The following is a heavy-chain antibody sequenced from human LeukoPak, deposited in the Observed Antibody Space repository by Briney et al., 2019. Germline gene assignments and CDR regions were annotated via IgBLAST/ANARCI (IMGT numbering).Heavy chain of an antibody. CDR3: AKDSGWYSSGWLDY. D-gene: IGHD6-19*01. J-gene: IGHJ4*02. Sequence: PGGSLRLSCAASGFTFSSYAMHWVRQAPAKGLEWVAFISYDGSNEYCADSLKGRFTISRDNSKNTLYLQMNSLKAEDTAVYYCAKDSGWYSSGWLDYWGQGTLVTVSS. V-gene: IGHV3-30*04. CDR2: ISYDGSNE. CDR1: GFTFSSYA.